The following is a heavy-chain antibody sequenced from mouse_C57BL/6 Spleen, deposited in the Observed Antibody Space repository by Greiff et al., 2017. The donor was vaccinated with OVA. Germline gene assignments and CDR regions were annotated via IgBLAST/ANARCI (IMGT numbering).Heavy chain of an antibody. CDR1: GFTFSSYG. Sequence: EVQLVESGGDLVKPGGSLKLSCAASGFTFSSYGMSWVRQTPDKRLEWVATISSGGSYTSYPDSVKGRFTISRDNAKNTLYLQMSSLKSEDTAMYYCARDTTVDYWGQGTTLTVSS. J-gene: IGHJ2*01. D-gene: IGHD1-1*01. V-gene: IGHV5-6*01. CDR2: ISSGGSYT. CDR3: ARDTTVDY.